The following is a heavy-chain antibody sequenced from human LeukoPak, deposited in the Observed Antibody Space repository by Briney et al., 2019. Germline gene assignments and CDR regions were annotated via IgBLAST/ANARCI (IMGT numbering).Heavy chain of an antibody. J-gene: IGHJ4*02. CDR1: GFTVSSNY. D-gene: IGHD6-6*01. Sequence: PGGSLRLSCAASGFTVSSNYMSWVRQAPGTGLEWVSVIYSGGSTYYADSVKGRFTISRDNSKNTLYLQMNSLRAEDTAVYYCARGRDGYSSSPIDYWGQGTLVTVSS. CDR2: IYSGGST. CDR3: ARGRDGYSSSPIDY. V-gene: IGHV3-53*01.